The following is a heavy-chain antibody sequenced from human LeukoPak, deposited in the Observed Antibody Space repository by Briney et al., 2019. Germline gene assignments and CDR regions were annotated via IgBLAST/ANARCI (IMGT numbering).Heavy chain of an antibody. V-gene: IGHV5-51*01. CDR2: IYPGDSDT. J-gene: IGHJ6*03. D-gene: IGHD1-1*01. CDR3: ARLPGAYYYYYYMDV. CDR1: GYSFTSYW. Sequence: PGESLKISCKGSGYSFTSYWIGWVRQMPGKGLEWMGIIYPGDSDTRYSPSFQGQVTISADKSISTAYLQWSSLKASDTAMYYCARLPGAYYYYYYMDVWGKGTTVTVSS.